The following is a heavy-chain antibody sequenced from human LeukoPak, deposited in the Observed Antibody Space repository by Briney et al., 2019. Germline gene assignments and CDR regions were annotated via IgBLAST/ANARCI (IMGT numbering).Heavy chain of an antibody. CDR1: GYTFTSYG. J-gene: IGHJ5*02. D-gene: IGHD3-9*01. CDR3: ARGGVLRYFDWLLYDIPDWFDP. Sequence: ASVKVSCKASGYTFTSYGISWVRQAPGQGLEWMGWISGYNGNTNYAQKFQGRVSMTTDTSTSTAYMELRSLRSDDTAVYYCARGGVLRYFDWLLYDIPDWFDPWGQGTLVTVSS. V-gene: IGHV1-18*01. CDR2: ISGYNGNT.